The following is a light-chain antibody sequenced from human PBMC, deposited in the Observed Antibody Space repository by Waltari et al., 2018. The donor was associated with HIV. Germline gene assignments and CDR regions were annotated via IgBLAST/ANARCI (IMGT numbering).Light chain of an antibody. V-gene: IGLV2-14*01. CDR2: EVS. CDR1: SSDVGGYTY. CDR3: CSYASSTTLDV. J-gene: IGLJ2*01. Sequence: QSALTQPASVSGSPGQSITISCTGTSSDVGGYTYVSWYQQHPGKAPKLLIYEVSNRPSGISNRFSGSKSGNTASLTISGLQAEDEADYYCCSYASSTTLDVFGGGTKLTVL.